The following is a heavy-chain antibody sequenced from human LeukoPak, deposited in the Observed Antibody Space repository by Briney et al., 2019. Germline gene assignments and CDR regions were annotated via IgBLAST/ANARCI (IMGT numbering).Heavy chain of an antibody. J-gene: IGHJ4*02. CDR2: ISGSGGST. CDR3: AKDPVATTVTTSAYY. D-gene: IGHD4-17*01. CDR1: GFTFSSYA. V-gene: IGHV3-23*01. Sequence: GGSLRLSCAASGFTFSSYAMSWVRQAPGKGLEGVSAISGSGGSTYYADSVKGRFTISRDNSKNTLYLQMNSLRAEDTAVYYCAKDPVATTVTTSAYYWGQGTLVTVSS.